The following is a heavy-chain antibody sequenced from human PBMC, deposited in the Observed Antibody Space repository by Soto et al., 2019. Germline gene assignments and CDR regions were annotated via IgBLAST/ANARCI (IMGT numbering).Heavy chain of an antibody. Sequence: KPGGSLRLSCAASGFTFGSYSMNWVRQAPGKGLEWVSSISSSSSYIYYADSVKGRFTISRDNAKNSLYLQMNSLRAEDTAVYYCARDYGSSSVAPDYWGQGTLVTVSS. CDR2: ISSSSSYI. V-gene: IGHV3-21*01. D-gene: IGHD6-6*01. CDR1: GFTFGSYS. CDR3: ARDYGSSSVAPDY. J-gene: IGHJ4*02.